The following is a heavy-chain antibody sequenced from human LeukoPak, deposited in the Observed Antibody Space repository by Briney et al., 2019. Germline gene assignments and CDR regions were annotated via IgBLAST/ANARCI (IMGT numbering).Heavy chain of an antibody. Sequence: PGGSLRLSCAASGFTFSSYSMNWVRQAPGKGLEWVSYISSSSSTIYYADSVKGRFTISRDNAKNSLYLQMNSLRAEDTAVYYCARDWGSSGYLFDYWGQGTLVTVSS. J-gene: IGHJ4*02. CDR3: ARDWGSSGYLFDY. CDR2: ISSSSSTI. CDR1: GFTFSSYS. V-gene: IGHV3-48*01. D-gene: IGHD3-22*01.